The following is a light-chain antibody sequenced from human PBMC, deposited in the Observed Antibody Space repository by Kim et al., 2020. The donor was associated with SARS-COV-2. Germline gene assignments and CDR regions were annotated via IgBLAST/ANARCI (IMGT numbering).Light chain of an antibody. Sequence: QSVLTQPPSASGTPGQRVTISCSGSSSNIGSNYVYWYQQLPGTAPKLLIYRKNQRPSGVPDRFSGSKSGTSASLAISGLRSEDEADYYCAAWDDSLSGNWVFGGGTQLTVL. J-gene: IGLJ3*02. CDR3: AAWDDSLSGNWV. V-gene: IGLV1-47*01. CDR2: RKN. CDR1: SSNIGSNY.